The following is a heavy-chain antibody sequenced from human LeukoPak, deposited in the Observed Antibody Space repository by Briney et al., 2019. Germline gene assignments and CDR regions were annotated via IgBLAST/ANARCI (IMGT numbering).Heavy chain of an antibody. CDR3: AKDIIGQLQLYYFDY. J-gene: IGHJ4*02. Sequence: PGGSLRLSCAASGFTFDDYAMHWVRQAPGKGLEWVSGISWNSGSIGYADSVKGRFTISRDNAKNSLYLQMNSLRAEDMALYYCAKDIIGQLQLYYFDYWGQGTLVTVSS. D-gene: IGHD6-6*01. V-gene: IGHV3-9*03. CDR1: GFTFDDYA. CDR2: ISWNSGSI.